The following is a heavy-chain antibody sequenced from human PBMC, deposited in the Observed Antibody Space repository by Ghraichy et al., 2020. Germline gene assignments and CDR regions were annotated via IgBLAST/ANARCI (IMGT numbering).Heavy chain of an antibody. J-gene: IGHJ4*02. CDR3: AKGGVAVAGTEEGTYYFDY. CDR2: ISGSGGST. V-gene: IGHV3-23*01. D-gene: IGHD6-19*01. Sequence: LSLTCAASGFTFSSYAMSWVRQAPGKGLEWVSAISGSGGSTYYADSVKGRFTISRDNSKNTLYLQMNSLRAEDTAVYYCAKGGVAVAGTEEGTYYFDYWGQGTLVTVSS. CDR1: GFTFSSYA.